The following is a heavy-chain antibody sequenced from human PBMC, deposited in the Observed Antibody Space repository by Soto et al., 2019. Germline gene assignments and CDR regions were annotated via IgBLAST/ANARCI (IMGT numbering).Heavy chain of an antibody. J-gene: IGHJ6*02. D-gene: IGHD3-10*01. CDR1: GGSISSSSYY. V-gene: IGHV4-39*01. CDR3: ARKGITIVRGVMDV. CDR2: IYYSGST. Sequence: SETLSLTCTVSGGSISSSSYYWGWIRQPPGKGLEWIGSIYYSGSTYYNPSLKSRVTISVDTSKNQFSLKLSSVTAADTAVYYCARKGITIVRGVMDVWGQGTTVT.